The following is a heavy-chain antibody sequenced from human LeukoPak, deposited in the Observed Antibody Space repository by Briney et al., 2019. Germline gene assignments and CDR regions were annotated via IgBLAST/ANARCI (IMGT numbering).Heavy chain of an antibody. Sequence: GSLRLSCAASGFTFSSYEMNWVRQAPGKGLEWVSYISSSGSTIYYADSVKGRFTISRDNAKNSLYLQMNSLRAEDTAVYYCARVPPTYYYDSSGYEVDYWGQGTLVTVSS. D-gene: IGHD3-22*01. CDR1: GFTFSSYE. CDR3: ARVPPTYYYDSSGYEVDY. J-gene: IGHJ4*02. V-gene: IGHV3-48*03. CDR2: ISSSGSTI.